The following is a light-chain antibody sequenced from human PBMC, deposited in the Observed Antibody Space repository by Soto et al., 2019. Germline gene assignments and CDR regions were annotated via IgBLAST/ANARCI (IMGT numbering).Light chain of an antibody. V-gene: IGKV3-15*01. Sequence: ETVMTQSPATLSVSPGERATLSCRASQSVRDNVAWYQQQTGQAPRLLLYGSSIRATGIPARFSGSGSETEFTLTISSLQAEDFSLYFFQQYDNWPLTFGGGTKVEVK. CDR2: GSS. J-gene: IGKJ4*01. CDR1: QSVRDN. CDR3: QQYDNWPLT.